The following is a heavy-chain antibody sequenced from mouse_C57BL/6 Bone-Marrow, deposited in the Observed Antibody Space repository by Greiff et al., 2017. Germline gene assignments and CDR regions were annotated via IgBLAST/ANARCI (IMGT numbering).Heavy chain of an antibody. CDR1: GYTFTDYY. Sequence: EVKLMESGPVLVKPGASVKMSCKASGYTFTDYYMNWVKQSHGKSLEWIGVINPYNGGTSYNQKFKGKATLTVDKYSSTAYMELNSLTSEDSAVYYCARSGYGYGYYFDYWGQGTTLTVSS. D-gene: IGHD2-2*01. CDR3: ARSGYGYGYYFDY. V-gene: IGHV1-19*01. CDR2: INPYNGGT. J-gene: IGHJ2*01.